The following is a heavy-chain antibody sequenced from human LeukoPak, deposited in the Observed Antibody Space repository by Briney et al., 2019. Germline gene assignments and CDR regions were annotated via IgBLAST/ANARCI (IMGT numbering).Heavy chain of an antibody. CDR1: GGSISSYY. J-gene: IGHJ4*02. Sequence: SETLSLTCTVSGGSISSYYWSWIRQPPGKGLEWIGYIYHSGSTKYNPSLRSRVTISVDTSKNQFSLKLSSVTAADTAVYYCARHDRLRADYTYGPMYYWGQGTLVTVSS. CDR3: ARHDRLRADYTYGPMYY. V-gene: IGHV4-59*08. CDR2: IYHSGST. D-gene: IGHD5-18*01.